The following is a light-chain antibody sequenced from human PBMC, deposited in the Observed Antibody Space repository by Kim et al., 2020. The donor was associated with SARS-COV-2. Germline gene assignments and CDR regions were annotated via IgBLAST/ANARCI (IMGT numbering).Light chain of an antibody. J-gene: IGKJ5*01. CDR2: DAS. V-gene: IGKV3-11*01. Sequence: GERATGACRASQSVSSYLAWYQQKPGQAPRLLIYDASNRATGIPARFSGSGSGTDYTLTISRLEPEDFAVYYCQQRSNWPPITCGQGTRLEIK. CDR3: QQRSNWPPIT. CDR1: QSVSSY.